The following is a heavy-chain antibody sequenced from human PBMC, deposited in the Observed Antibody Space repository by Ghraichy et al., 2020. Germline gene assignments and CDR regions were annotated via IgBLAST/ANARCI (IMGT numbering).Heavy chain of an antibody. CDR3: ARESRSSGWYRIFDY. D-gene: IGHD6-19*01. CDR2: INHSGST. CDR1: GGSFSGYY. Sequence: SETLSLTCAVYGGSFSGYYWSWIRQPPGKGLEWIGEINHSGSTNYNPSLKSRVTISVDTSKNQFSLKLSSVTAADTAVYYCARESRSSGWYRIFDYWGQGTLVTVSS. J-gene: IGHJ4*02. V-gene: IGHV4-34*01.